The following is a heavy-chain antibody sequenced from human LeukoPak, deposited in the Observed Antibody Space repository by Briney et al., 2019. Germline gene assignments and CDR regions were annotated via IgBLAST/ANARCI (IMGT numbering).Heavy chain of an antibody. CDR2: IWYDGTKK. D-gene: IGHD6-13*01. Sequence: PGGSLRLSCTASGFTFSSYGMHWVRQAPGRGLEWVALIWYDGTKKYYVDSVKGRFTISRDNAKNSLYLQMNSLRAEDTAVYYCARAIAAAGIWWFDPWGQGTLVTVSS. CDR3: ARAIAAAGIWWFDP. CDR1: GFTFSSYG. J-gene: IGHJ5*02. V-gene: IGHV3-33*01.